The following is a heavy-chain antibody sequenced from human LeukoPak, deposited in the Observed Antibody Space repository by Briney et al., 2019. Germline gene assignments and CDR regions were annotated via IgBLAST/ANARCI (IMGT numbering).Heavy chain of an antibody. D-gene: IGHD2-8*01. J-gene: IGHJ4*02. CDR3: ARRTMGYYFDY. V-gene: IGHV4-59*08. Sequence: SETLSLTCSVSGGSISSYYWSWIRQPPGKGLEWIGYIYYSGSTSYNPSLKSRVSISLDTAKNQFSLKLSSVSAADTAVYYCARRTMGYYFDYWGQGTLVTVSS. CDR2: IYYSGST. CDR1: GGSISSYY.